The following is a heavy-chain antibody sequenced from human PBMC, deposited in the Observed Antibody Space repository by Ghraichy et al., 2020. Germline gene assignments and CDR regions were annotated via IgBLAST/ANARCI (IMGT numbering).Heavy chain of an antibody. Sequence: SQTPHSPALSMVGPSGYYWSWIRQPPGKGLEWIGEINHSGSTNYNPSLKSRVTISVDTSKNQFSLKLSSVTAADTAVYYCARVDMVRGVIPKYYYYYGMDVWGQGTTVTVSS. CDR3: ARVDMVRGVIPKYYYYYGMDV. D-gene: IGHD3-10*01. CDR1: VGPSGYY. V-gene: IGHV4-34*01. CDR2: INHSGST. J-gene: IGHJ6*02.